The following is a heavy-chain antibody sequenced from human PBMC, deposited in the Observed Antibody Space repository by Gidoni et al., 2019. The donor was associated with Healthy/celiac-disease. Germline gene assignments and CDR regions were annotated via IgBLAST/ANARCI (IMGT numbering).Heavy chain of an antibody. V-gene: IGHV3-11*01. Sequence: QVLLVESGGGVVKPGGSLRLSCAASGFTFSDYYMSWISQAPGKGLEWVSYISSSGSTIYYADSVKGRLTISRDNAKNSLYLKMNSLRAEDTAVYYCARDLDIVVVPAAINYFDYWGQGTLVTVSS. CDR3: ARDLDIVVVPAAINYFDY. D-gene: IGHD2-2*03. J-gene: IGHJ4*02. CDR2: ISSSGSTI. CDR1: GFTFSDYY.